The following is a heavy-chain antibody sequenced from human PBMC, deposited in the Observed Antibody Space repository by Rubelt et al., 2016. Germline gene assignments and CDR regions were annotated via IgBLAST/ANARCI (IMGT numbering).Heavy chain of an antibody. J-gene: IGHJ4*02. CDR2: INHGGST. Sequence: QVQLQQWGAGLLKPSETLSLTCAVYGGSFSGHFWSWIRQPPGKGLEWIGEINHGGSTNYNTSLKSRVTVSADKSKNHFSLSLNSVTAADTALYYCATRISPTIYWGQGILVTVSS. CDR1: GGSFSGHF. CDR3: ATRISPTIY. D-gene: IGHD1-26*01. V-gene: IGHV4-34*01.